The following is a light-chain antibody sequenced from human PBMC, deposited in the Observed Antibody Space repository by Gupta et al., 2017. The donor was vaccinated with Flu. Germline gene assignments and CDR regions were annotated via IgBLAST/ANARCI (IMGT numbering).Light chain of an antibody. CDR2: KDS. CDR3: RSTDSSGSYV. J-gene: IGLJ1*01. V-gene: IGLV3-25*02. Sequence: SYELTQPPSVSVSPGQTARITCSGDALPKQYAYWYQQKPGQAPGLVIYKDSERPSAIPERFSGASSRTTVTLTISGGHAENEADDYCRSTDSSGSYVFGTGTKVTVL. CDR1: ALPKQY.